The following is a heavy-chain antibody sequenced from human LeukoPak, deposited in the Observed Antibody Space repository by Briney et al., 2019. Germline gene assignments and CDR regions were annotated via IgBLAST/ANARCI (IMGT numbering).Heavy chain of an antibody. D-gene: IGHD3-10*01. J-gene: IGHJ4*02. V-gene: IGHV3-21*01. CDR2: ISMTGSYI. CDR3: ARADYYGSGNFDY. CDR1: GFTFSSYG. Sequence: GGSLRLSCAASGFTFSSYGMHWVRQAPGKGLEWVSSISMTGSYIYYADSVKGRFTISRDNAKNSLYLQMNSLRAEDTAVYYCARADYYGSGNFDYWGRGTLVTVSS.